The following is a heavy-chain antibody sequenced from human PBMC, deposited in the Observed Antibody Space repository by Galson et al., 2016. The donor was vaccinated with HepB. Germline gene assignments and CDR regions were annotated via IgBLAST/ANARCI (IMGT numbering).Heavy chain of an antibody. CDR3: RGWALWGSYRRFLDY. CDR2: IYDRGST. D-gene: IGHD3-16*02. V-gene: IGHV4-31*03. Sequence: TLSLTCTVSGYSIRSGGYYWSWIRQHPGKGLEWIGYIYDRGSTYYNPSLKSRVSISVDTSKNQFSLKSTSVTAADTAVYYCRGWALWGSYRRFLDYWGQGTLVTVSS. CDR1: GYSIRSGGYY. J-gene: IGHJ4*02.